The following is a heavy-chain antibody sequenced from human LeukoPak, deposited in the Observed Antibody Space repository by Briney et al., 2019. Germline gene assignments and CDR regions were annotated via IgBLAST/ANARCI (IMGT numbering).Heavy chain of an antibody. Sequence: GGSLRLSCAASGFTFSSYWMSWVRRAPGKGLEWVSHITMDGTTTTYADSVKGRFTISRDNPKNTVYLQMNNLRAEDTAVYYCATDDYRGLGYWGQGTLVSVSS. D-gene: IGHD4-11*01. V-gene: IGHV3-74*01. CDR2: ITMDGTTT. CDR1: GFTFSSYW. CDR3: ATDDYRGLGY. J-gene: IGHJ4*02.